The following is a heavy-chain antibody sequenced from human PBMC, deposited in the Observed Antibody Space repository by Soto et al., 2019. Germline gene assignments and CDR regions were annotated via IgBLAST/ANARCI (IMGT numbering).Heavy chain of an antibody. CDR1: GGSFSGYY. V-gene: IGHV4-34*01. Sequence: PSETLSLTCAVYGGSFSGYYWSWIRQPPGKGLEWIGEINHSGSTNYNPSLKSRVTISVDTSKNQFSLKLSSVTAADTAVYYCARGPRIAARPSYQNPYYYYYGMDVWGQGTTVTVSS. CDR2: INHSGST. D-gene: IGHD6-6*01. J-gene: IGHJ6*02. CDR3: ARGPRIAARPSYQNPYYYYYGMDV.